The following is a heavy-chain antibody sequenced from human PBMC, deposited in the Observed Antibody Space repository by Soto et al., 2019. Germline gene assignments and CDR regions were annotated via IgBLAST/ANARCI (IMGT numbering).Heavy chain of an antibody. J-gene: IGHJ6*02. CDR3: AKCTDRAYYGSGLDV. V-gene: IGHV3-23*01. Sequence: VGSLRLSCAASGFTFSSYAMSWVRQAPGKGLEWVSAISGSGGSTYYADSVKGRFTISRDKSKSTLYLQTNSLRAEDTAVYYCAKCTDRAYYGSGLDVWGRGTKVTVSS. CDR2: ISGSGGST. CDR1: GFTFSSYA. D-gene: IGHD3-10*01.